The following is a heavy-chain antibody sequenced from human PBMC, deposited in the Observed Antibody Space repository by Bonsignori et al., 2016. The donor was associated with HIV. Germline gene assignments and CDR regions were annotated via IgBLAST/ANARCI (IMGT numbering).Heavy chain of an antibody. J-gene: IGHJ5*02. CDR2: IYYSGST. V-gene: IGHV4-59*01. CDR1: GGSISSYY. Sequence: SETLSLTCTVSGGSISSYYWSWIRQPPGKGLEWIGYIYYSGSTNYNPSLKSRVTISVDTSKNQFSLKLSSVTAADTAVYYCARDSTHNWFDPWGQGTLVTVSS. CDR3: ARDSTHNWFDP.